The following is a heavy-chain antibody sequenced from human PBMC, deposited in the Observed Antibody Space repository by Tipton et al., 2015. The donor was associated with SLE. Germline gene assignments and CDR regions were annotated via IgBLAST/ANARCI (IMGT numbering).Heavy chain of an antibody. V-gene: IGHV4-39*07. Sequence: TLSLTCTVSGGSIRSSRHFWGWIRQPPGKGLEWIGVLYYSGITYYNPSLKSRVTISVDTSKNQFSLKLRSVTAADTAVYYCAREYSGYDYRTFDHWGQGTLVTVSS. CDR3: AREYSGYDYRTFDH. D-gene: IGHD5-12*01. J-gene: IGHJ4*02. CDR2: LYYSGIT. CDR1: GGSIRSSRHF.